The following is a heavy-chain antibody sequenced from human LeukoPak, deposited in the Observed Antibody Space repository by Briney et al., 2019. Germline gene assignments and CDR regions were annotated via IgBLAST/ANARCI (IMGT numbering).Heavy chain of an antibody. J-gene: IGHJ6*03. CDR3: SRGPSITMVRGGQGYYYMDV. V-gene: IGHV1-46*01. Sequence: SSVTVSCLASGYTFLSYYIQWLRQPPAQGLEWMGLINPSGGSTHFEQTLQGRVTMIRETYTSTVYMELSSLRSEETAVYYCSRGPSITMVRGGQGYYYMDVWGKGTTVTISS. CDR2: INPSGGST. CDR1: GYTFLSYY. D-gene: IGHD3-10*01.